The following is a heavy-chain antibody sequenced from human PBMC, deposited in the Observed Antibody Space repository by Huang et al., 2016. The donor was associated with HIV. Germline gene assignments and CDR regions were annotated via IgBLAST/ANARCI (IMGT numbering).Heavy chain of an antibody. J-gene: IGHJ4*02. CDR1: GYTFTSCG. CDR3: ARVSTPPTVTHDY. V-gene: IGHV1-18*01. D-gene: IGHD4-17*01. Sequence: QVQLVQSGAEVKKPGASVKVSCQASGYTFTSCGIRWVRHAPGPGLEWMRWVSAYNGNTNYAPNVQGRVDRTTDTSTSTAYMELRSLRSDDTAVYYCARVSTPPTVTHDYWGQGTLVTVSS. CDR2: VSAYNGNT.